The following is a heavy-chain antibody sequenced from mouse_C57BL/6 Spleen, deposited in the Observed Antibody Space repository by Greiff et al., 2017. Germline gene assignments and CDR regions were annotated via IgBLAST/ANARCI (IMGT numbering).Heavy chain of an antibody. J-gene: IGHJ3*01. D-gene: IGHD2-3*01. CDR1: GYTFTSYW. CDR3: ARFNDGYYVTWFAY. Sequence: QVQLQQPGAELVRPGSSVKLSCKASGYTFTSYWMHWVKQRPIQGLEWIGNIDPSDSETHYNQKFKDKATLTGDKSSSTAYMQLSSLTSEDSAVYYCARFNDGYYVTWFAYWGQGTLVTVSA. V-gene: IGHV1-52*01. CDR2: IDPSDSET.